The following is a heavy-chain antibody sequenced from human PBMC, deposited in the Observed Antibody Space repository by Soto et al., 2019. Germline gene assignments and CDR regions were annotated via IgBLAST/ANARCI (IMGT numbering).Heavy chain of an antibody. J-gene: IGHJ4*02. CDR2: ISASGDNA. D-gene: IGHD4-17*01. Sequence: EVQLWEPGGALVQPGGSLSLSCAASGFTFSTYAMTWFRQAPGKALEWVSGISASGDNAYYADSVKARFTFSRDNSRNKLYLQMNSLRAEDTALYYCAKGRTPMVTMFLFDSWGQGTLVTVSS. V-gene: IGHV3-23*01. CDR3: AKGRTPMVTMFLFDS. CDR1: GFTFSTYA.